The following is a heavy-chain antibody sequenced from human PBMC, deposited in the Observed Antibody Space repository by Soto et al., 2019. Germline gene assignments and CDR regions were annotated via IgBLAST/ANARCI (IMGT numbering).Heavy chain of an antibody. J-gene: IGHJ4*02. V-gene: IGHV3-30*18. CDR2: ISYDGSDK. CDR3: SKDDYGDQGGFDY. D-gene: IGHD4-17*01. CDR1: GFTFSIYG. Sequence: QVQLVESGGGVVEPGRSLRLSCAASGFTFSIYGMHWVRQAPGKGLEWVAVISYDGSDKYYGDSVKGRFTISRDNSKNTLYLQTNSRRTQDTAIYYCSKDDYGDQGGFDYWGQGTLVSVSS.